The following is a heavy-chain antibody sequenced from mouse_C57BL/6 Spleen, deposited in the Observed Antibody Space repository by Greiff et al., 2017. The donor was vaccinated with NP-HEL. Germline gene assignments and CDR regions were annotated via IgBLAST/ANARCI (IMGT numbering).Heavy chain of an antibody. V-gene: IGHV1-64*01. D-gene: IGHD1-1*01. Sequence: VKLQQPGAELVKPGASVKLSCKASGYTFTSYWMHWVKQRPRQGLEWIGMIHPNSGSTNYNEKFKSKATLTVDQSSSTAYMQLSSLTSEDSAVYYCARRYTTDNFDYWGQGTTLTVSS. CDR1: GYTFTSYW. J-gene: IGHJ2*01. CDR3: ARRYTTDNFDY. CDR2: IHPNSGST.